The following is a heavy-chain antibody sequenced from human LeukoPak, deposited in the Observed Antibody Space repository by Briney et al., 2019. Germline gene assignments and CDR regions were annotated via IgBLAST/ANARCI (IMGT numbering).Heavy chain of an antibody. V-gene: IGHV1-24*01. CDR3: ATQQPLWDLRGLGV. CDR2: FDPEDGET. Sequence: GASVKVFCKVSGYTLTELSMHWVRQAPGKGLEWMGGFDPEDGETIYAQKFQGRVTMTEDTSTDTAYMELSSLRSEDTAVYYCATQQPLWDLRGLGVWGQGTMVTVSS. J-gene: IGHJ3*01. CDR1: GYTLTELS. D-gene: IGHD1/OR15-1a*01.